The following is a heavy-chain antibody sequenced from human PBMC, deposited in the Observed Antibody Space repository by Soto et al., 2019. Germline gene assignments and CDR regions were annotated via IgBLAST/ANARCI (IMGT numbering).Heavy chain of an antibody. J-gene: IGHJ4*02. CDR3: AKSLTRGRELLRYYFDY. CDR1: GFTFSSHA. D-gene: IGHD1-26*01. V-gene: IGHV3-23*01. CDR2: ISGSGGST. Sequence: GGSLRLSCAASGFTFSSHAMSLVRQAQGKGLEWVSAISGSGGSTYYADSVKGRFTISRDNSKNTLYLQMNSLRAEDTAVYYCAKSLTRGRELLRYYFDYWGQGTLVTVSS.